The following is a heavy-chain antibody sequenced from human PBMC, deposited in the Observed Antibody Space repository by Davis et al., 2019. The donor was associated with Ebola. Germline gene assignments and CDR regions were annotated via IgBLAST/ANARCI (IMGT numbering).Heavy chain of an antibody. V-gene: IGHV4-30-4*08. CDR1: GVSISSGDYY. Sequence: SETLSLTCTVSGVSISSGDYYWSWVRQPPGKGLAWIGYIYYSGSTYYNPSLKSRLAISVDTSKNQFSLKLSSVTAADTAVYFCARERRGETDYVWGTHPPFFDYWGQGTLVTVSS. D-gene: IGHD3-16*01. CDR3: ARERRGETDYVWGTHPPFFDY. J-gene: IGHJ4*02. CDR2: IYYSGST.